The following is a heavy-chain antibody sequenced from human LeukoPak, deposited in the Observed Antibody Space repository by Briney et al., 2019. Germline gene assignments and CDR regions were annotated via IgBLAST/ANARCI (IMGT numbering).Heavy chain of an antibody. CDR3: ARDDEDFWSGYYDAFDI. CDR1: GFTFSSYS. Sequence: GASLRLSCAASGFTFSSYSMNLVRQAAGKGLNRVSSISSSSSYIYFADSVKGRFTISRDNAKNSLYLQMNSLRAEDTAVFYCARDDEDFWSGYYDAFDIWGQGTMVTVSS. CDR2: ISSSSSYI. D-gene: IGHD3-3*01. J-gene: IGHJ3*02. V-gene: IGHV3-21*01.